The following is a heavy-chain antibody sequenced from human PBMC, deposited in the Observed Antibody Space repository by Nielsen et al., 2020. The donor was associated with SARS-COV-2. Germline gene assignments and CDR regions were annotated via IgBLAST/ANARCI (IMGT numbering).Heavy chain of an antibody. J-gene: IGHJ4*02. Sequence: SETLSLTCTVSGGSISSGGYYWSWIRQHPGKGLEWIRYIYYSGSTNYNPSLKSRVTISVGTSKNQFSLKLSSVTAADTAVYYCARLDYYGSGSYLDYWGQGTTVTVSS. CDR1: GGSISSGGYY. CDR2: IYYSGST. CDR3: ARLDYYGSGSYLDY. V-gene: IGHV4-61*08. D-gene: IGHD3-10*01.